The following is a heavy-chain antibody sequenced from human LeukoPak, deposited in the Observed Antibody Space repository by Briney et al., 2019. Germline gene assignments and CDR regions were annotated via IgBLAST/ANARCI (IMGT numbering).Heavy chain of an antibody. J-gene: IGHJ4*02. V-gene: IGHV3-23*01. CDR1: RITFSNYA. CDR3: AKDCGGDCFSSFDY. Sequence: SGGSLRLSCADSRITFSNYAMSWVRQAPGKGLEWVSGISAGGGSTYYADSVKGRFTISRDNSKNTLYLQMNSLRAEDTAVYYCAKDCGGDCFSSFDYWGQGTLVTVSS. D-gene: IGHD2-21*02. CDR2: ISAGGGST.